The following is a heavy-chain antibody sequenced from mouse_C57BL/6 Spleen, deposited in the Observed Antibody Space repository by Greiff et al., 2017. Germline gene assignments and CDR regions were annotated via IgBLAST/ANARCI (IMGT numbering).Heavy chain of an antibody. V-gene: IGHV1-77*01. D-gene: IGHD2-2*01. J-gene: IGHJ2*01. CDR2: IGPGSVST. Sequence: VQLQQSGAELVKPGASVKISCKASGYTFTDYYINWVKQRPGQGLEWIGKIGPGSVSTYYNEKFKGKATLTADKSSSTAYMQLSSLTSEDYAVYFCEREGENYGYYVGYWGQGTTLTVSS. CDR1: GYTFTDYY. CDR3: EREGENYGYYVGY.